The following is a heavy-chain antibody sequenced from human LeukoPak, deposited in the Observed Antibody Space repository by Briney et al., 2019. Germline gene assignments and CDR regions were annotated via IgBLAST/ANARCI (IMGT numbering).Heavy chain of an antibody. CDR1: GFTFSSYA. Sequence: GGSLRLSCAASGFTFSSYAMSWVRQAPGKGLEWVSAISGSGGTTYYADSVKGRFTISRDNAKNTLYLQMNSLRAEDTAVYYCARDRRLWNMDVWGTGTTVTISS. CDR3: ARDRRLWNMDV. CDR2: ISGSGGTT. D-gene: IGHD4/OR15-4a*01. J-gene: IGHJ6*03. V-gene: IGHV3-23*01.